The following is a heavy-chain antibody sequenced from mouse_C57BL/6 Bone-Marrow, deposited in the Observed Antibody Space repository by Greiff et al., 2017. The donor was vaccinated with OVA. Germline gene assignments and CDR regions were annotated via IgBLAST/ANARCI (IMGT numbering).Heavy chain of an antibody. J-gene: IGHJ2*01. CDR2: IDPENGDT. Sequence: EVQLQESGAELVRPGASVKLSCTASGFNIKDDYMHWVKERPEQGLEWIGWIDPENGDTEYASKFQGKATITADTSYKTVYLHLSSLTSEDTAVYYCTTYRYWGQGTTLTVSS. CDR1: GFNIKDDY. V-gene: IGHV14-4*01. CDR3: TTYRY.